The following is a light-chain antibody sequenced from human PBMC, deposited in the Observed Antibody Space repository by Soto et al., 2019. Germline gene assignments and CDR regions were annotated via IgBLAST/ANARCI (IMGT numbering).Light chain of an antibody. Sequence: EFIMSQPPATLSVSTGEGATLSCRASQTVSRNLAWYQQRPGQAPRLLIYGASTRATGIPVRFSGSASGTEFTLTISSLQSEDFTVYCCQQYNKWPLTFGQGPKVDI. CDR2: GAS. CDR1: QTVSRN. J-gene: IGKJ1*01. V-gene: IGKV3-15*01. CDR3: QQYNKWPLT.